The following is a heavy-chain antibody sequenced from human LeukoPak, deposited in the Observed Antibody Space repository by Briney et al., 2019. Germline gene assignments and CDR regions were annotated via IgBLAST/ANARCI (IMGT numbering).Heavy chain of an antibody. CDR3: ARDPGSGWYILGYFDY. CDR2: IKQDGSEK. V-gene: IGHV3-7*01. D-gene: IGHD6-19*01. CDR1: GFTFSSYW. Sequence: PGGSLRLSCAASGFTFSSYWMSWVRQAPGKGLEWVANIKQDGSEKYYVDSVKGRFTFSRDNAKNSLYLQMDSLRAEDTAVYYCARDPGSGWYILGYFDYWGQGTLVTVSS. J-gene: IGHJ4*02.